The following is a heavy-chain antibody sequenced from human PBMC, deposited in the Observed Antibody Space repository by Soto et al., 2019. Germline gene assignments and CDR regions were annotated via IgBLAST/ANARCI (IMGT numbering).Heavy chain of an antibody. J-gene: IGHJ4*02. V-gene: IGHV3-7*04. CDR3: ARASSSTSGAIDY. D-gene: IGHD2-2*01. CDR2: IKEDGSEK. Sequence: EVQLVESGGGLVQPGGSLRLSCAASAFTFRNCWMSWVRQAPGKGLECVAKIKEDGSEKYYVDSVKGRFTISRDNAKNSVYLQMNSLTVEDTAMYYCARASSSTSGAIDYWGQGTLVTVSS. CDR1: AFTFRNCW.